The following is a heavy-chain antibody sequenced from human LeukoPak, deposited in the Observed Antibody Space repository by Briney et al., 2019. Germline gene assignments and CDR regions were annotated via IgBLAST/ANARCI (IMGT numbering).Heavy chain of an antibody. V-gene: IGHV4-59*08. CDR2: IYYSGST. J-gene: IGHJ4*02. CDR1: GGSISSYY. D-gene: IGHD6-19*01. Sequence: PETLSLTCTVSGGSISSYYWSWIRQPPGKGLEWIGYIYYSGSTNYNPSLKSRVTISVDTSKNQFSLKLSSVTAADAAVYYCARGYTSGWYLDYWGQGTLVTVSS. CDR3: ARGYTSGWYLDY.